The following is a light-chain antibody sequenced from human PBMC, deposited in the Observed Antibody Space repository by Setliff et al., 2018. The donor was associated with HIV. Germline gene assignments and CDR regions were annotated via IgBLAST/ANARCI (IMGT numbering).Light chain of an antibody. Sequence: SALTQPASVSGSPGQAITISCTGTSSDVGGYNYVSWFQQHPGKAPKLMIYDVGNRPAGVSDRFSGSKSGNTASLTISGLQAEDEADYYCSSYTSSTTQVFGPGTKVTVL. V-gene: IGLV2-14*03. CDR1: SSDVGGYNY. CDR3: SSYTSSTTQV. J-gene: IGLJ1*01. CDR2: DVG.